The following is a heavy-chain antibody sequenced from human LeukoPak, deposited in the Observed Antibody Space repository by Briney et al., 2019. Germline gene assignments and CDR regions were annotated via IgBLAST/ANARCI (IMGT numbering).Heavy chain of an antibody. D-gene: IGHD1-26*01. Sequence: SETLSLTCTVSGASTSAYYWSWIRQPPGKGLEWIGYSYSGGNANYNPSLKSRVTISIDTSENQFSLRLTSVTAADTAAYFCAHSKRGGGYYINSFAVWGRGALVTISS. V-gene: IGHV4-59*01. CDR3: AHSKRGGGYYINSFAV. CDR2: SYSGGNA. CDR1: GASTSAYY. J-gene: IGHJ3*01.